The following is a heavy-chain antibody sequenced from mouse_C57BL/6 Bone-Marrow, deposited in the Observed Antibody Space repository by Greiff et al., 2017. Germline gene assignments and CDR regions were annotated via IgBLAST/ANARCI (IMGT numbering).Heavy chain of an antibody. V-gene: IGHV7-3*01. D-gene: IGHD2-1*01. J-gene: IGHJ4*01. Sequence: EVKLVESGGGLVQPGGSLSLSCAASGFTFTDYYMSWVRQPPGKALEWLGFIRNKANGYTTEYSASVKGRFTISRDNSQSILYLQMNALRAEDSATYYCASHLLGYAMDYWGQGTSVTVSS. CDR3: ASHLLGYAMDY. CDR1: GFTFTDYY. CDR2: IRNKANGYTT.